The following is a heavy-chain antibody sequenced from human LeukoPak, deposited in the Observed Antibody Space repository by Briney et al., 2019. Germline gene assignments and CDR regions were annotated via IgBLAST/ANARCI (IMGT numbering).Heavy chain of an antibody. J-gene: IGHJ6*04. V-gene: IGHV3-30-3*01. CDR3: ARDGVLWFGEQYYYAMDV. D-gene: IGHD3-10*01. Sequence: PGRSLRLSCAASGFTFSSYAMHWVRQAPGKGLEWVAVISYDGSNKYYADSVKGRFTISRDNSKNTLYLQMNSLRAEDTAVYYCARDGVLWFGEQYYYAMDVWGKGTTVTVSS. CDR2: ISYDGSNK. CDR1: GFTFSSYA.